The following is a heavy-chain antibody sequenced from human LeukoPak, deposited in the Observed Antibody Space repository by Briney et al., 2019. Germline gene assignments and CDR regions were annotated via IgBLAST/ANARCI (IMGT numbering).Heavy chain of an antibody. Sequence: ASVKISCKVSGYTFTDYYMHWVQQAPGKGLEWMGLVDPEDGETIYAEKFQGRVTITADTSTDTAYMELSSLRSEDTAVYYCATEDYYDSSGYYGYWGQGTLVTVSS. CDR2: VDPEDGET. V-gene: IGHV1-69-2*01. CDR1: GYTFTDYY. CDR3: ATEDYYDSSGYYGY. D-gene: IGHD3-22*01. J-gene: IGHJ4*02.